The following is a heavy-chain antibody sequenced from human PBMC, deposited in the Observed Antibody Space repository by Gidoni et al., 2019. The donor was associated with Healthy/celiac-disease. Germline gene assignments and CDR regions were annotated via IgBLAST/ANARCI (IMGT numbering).Heavy chain of an antibody. CDR3: ARDSADIVVVVAARGAFDI. V-gene: IGHV3-33*01. CDR1: GFTFSSYG. Sequence: QVQLVESGGGVVQPGRSLRLSCAASGFTFSSYGMHWVRQAPGKGLEWVAVIWYDGSNKYYADSVKGRFTISRDNSKNTLYLQMNSLRAEDTAVYYCARDSADIVVVVAARGAFDIWGQGTMVTVSS. J-gene: IGHJ3*02. CDR2: IWYDGSNK. D-gene: IGHD2-15*01.